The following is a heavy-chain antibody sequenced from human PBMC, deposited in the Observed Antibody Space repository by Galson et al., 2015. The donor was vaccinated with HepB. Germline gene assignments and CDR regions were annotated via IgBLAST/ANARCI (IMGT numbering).Heavy chain of an antibody. CDR3: AKAPSYDFWSGLYYFDY. Sequence: SLRLSCAVSGFTFSSYAMSWVRQAPGKGLEWVSAISGSGGSTYYADSVKGRFTISRDNSKNTLYLQMNSLRAEDTAVYYCAKAPSYDFWSGLYYFDYWGQGTLVTVSS. CDR1: GFTFSSYA. J-gene: IGHJ4*02. CDR2: ISGSGGST. V-gene: IGHV3-23*01. D-gene: IGHD3-3*01.